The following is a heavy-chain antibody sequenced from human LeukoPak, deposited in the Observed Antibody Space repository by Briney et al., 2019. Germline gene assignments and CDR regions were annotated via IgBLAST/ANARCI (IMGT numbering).Heavy chain of an antibody. CDR1: GFTFSGYT. J-gene: IGHJ4*02. V-gene: IGHV3-7*01. CDR3: ARIRRGWSQNWDY. D-gene: IGHD6-19*01. Sequence: GGSLRLSCAASGFTFSGYTMNWVRQAPGKGLEWVANIKQDGSEKYYADSVKGRFTISRDNAKNSLYLQMNSLRAEDTAVYYCARIRRGWSQNWDYWGQGTLVTVSS. CDR2: IKQDGSEK.